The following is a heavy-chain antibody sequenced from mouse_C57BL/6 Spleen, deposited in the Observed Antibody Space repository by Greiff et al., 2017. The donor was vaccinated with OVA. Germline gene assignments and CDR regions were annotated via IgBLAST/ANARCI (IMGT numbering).Heavy chain of an antibody. CDR2: IDPSDSYT. CDR3: ARGSKHFDY. J-gene: IGHJ2*01. D-gene: IGHD1-1*01. V-gene: IGHV1-50*01. Sequence: VQLQQPGAELVKPGASVKLSCKASGYTFTSYWMQWVKQRPGQGLEWIGEIDPSDSYTNYNQKFKGKATLTVDTSSSTAYMQLSSLTSEDSAVYYCARGSKHFDYWGQGTTLTVSS. CDR1: GYTFTSYW.